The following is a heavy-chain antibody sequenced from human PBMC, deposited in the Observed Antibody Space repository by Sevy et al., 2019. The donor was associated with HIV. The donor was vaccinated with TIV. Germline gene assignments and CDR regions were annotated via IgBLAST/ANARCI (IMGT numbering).Heavy chain of an antibody. CDR3: ARGGARLSLQLLSGRYYYYGMDV. J-gene: IGHJ6*02. CDR1: GGSFSGYY. V-gene: IGHV4-34*01. D-gene: IGHD2-2*01. Sequence: SETLSLTCAVYGGSFSGYYWSWIRQPPGKGLEWIGEINHSGSTNYNPSLKSRVTISVDTSKNQFSLKLSSVTAADTAVYYCARGGARLSLQLLSGRYYYYGMDVWGQGTTVTVSS. CDR2: INHSGST.